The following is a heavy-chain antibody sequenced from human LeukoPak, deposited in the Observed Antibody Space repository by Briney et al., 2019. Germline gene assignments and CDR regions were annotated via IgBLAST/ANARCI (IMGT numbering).Heavy chain of an antibody. CDR3: ARAEEYGSWDYYGMDL. CDR1: GYTVTSYG. J-gene: IGHJ6*02. D-gene: IGHD3-10*01. Sequence: GPSVKVSCKASGYTVTSYGINWVRQAPGQGPEWMGWISAYNGNTNYAQKLQGRVTMTTDTSTSTAYMELRSLRSDDTAVYYCARAEEYGSWDYYGMDLWGQGTTVTVSS. V-gene: IGHV1-18*01. CDR2: ISAYNGNT.